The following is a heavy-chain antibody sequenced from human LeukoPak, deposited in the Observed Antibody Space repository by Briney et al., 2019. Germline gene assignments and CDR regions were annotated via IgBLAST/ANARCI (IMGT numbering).Heavy chain of an antibody. J-gene: IGHJ4*02. CDR2: IYRGDT. CDR1: GFTAGYNY. Sequence: GGSLRLSCAVSGFTAGYNYMSWVRQAPGKGLEWVSVIYRGDTYYADSVKGRFTISRDDSKNTVFLQMNRLRADDTAVYFCASYYCSSGRCYFDTWGQGTLAAVSS. D-gene: IGHD2-15*01. CDR3: ASYYCSSGRCYFDT. V-gene: IGHV3-53*01.